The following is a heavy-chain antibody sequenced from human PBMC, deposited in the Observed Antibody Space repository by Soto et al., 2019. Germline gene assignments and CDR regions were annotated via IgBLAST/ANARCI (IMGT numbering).Heavy chain of an antibody. Sequence: QVQLQESGPGLVKPSQTLSLTCTVSGGSISSGDYYWSWIRQPPGKGLEWIGYIYYSGSTYYNPSLKSRVTISVDTSKNQFSLKLSSVTAADTAVYYCAREVGYYYDSSGYYLDYWGQGTLVTVSS. V-gene: IGHV4-30-4*01. CDR1: GGSISSGDYY. CDR3: AREVGYYYDSSGYYLDY. CDR2: IYYSGST. D-gene: IGHD3-22*01. J-gene: IGHJ4*02.